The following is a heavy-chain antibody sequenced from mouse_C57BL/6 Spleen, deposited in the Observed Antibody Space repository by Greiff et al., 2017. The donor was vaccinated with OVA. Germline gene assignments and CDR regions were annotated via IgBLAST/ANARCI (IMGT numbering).Heavy chain of an antibody. J-gene: IGHJ2*01. CDR2: ICPGAGDT. Sequence: VQLQQSGPELVKPGASVKISCKASGYAFSSSWMNWVQQRPGKGLEWVGRICPGAGDTKYNGKFKGKGTLTAERDDSTAYLQLHSLTSEYSAVYFCARSGDGYFPYYFDYWGQGTTLTVSS. V-gene: IGHV1-82*01. CDR3: ARSGDGYFPYYFDY. D-gene: IGHD2-3*01. CDR1: GYAFSSSW.